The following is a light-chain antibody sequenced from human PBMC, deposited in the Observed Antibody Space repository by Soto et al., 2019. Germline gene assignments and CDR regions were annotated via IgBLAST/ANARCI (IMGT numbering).Light chain of an antibody. Sequence: EIVMTQSPATLYVSLGERATLSCRASQTISSDLAWFQQKPGQAPRLLIYDASTSATGVPARFSGNESVTEFTLTINSLQSEDSAVYYCQQYNDWPPLITFGQGTRLAIK. J-gene: IGKJ5*01. CDR1: QTISSD. CDR3: QQYNDWPPLIT. V-gene: IGKV3-15*01. CDR2: DAS.